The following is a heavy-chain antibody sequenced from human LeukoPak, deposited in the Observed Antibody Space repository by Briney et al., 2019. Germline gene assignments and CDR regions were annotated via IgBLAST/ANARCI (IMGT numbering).Heavy chain of an antibody. CDR3: ARSEHSSSSFDY. V-gene: IGHV3-30*03. D-gene: IGHD6-6*01. Sequence: GGSLRLSCAASGFTFSAYGMHWVRQAPGKGLDWVAVISYDGSDKYYAASVKGRFTISRDNARNSLYLQMNSLRAEDTAIYYCARSEHSSSSFDYWGQGTLVTVSS. CDR1: GFTFSAYG. CDR2: ISYDGSDK. J-gene: IGHJ4*02.